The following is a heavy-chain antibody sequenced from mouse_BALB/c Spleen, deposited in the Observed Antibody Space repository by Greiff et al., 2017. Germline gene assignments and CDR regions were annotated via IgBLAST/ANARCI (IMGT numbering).Heavy chain of an antibody. J-gene: IGHJ3*01. CDR1: GFTFSSYA. V-gene: IGHV5-6-5*01. Sequence: EVKLMESGGGLVKPGGSLKLSCAASGFTFSSYAMSWVRQTPEKRLEWVASISSGGSTYYPDSVKGRFTISRDNARNILYLQMSSLRSEDTAMYYCARDYGYFAYWGQGTLVTVSA. CDR2: ISSGGST. CDR3: ARDYGYFAY. D-gene: IGHD1-2*01.